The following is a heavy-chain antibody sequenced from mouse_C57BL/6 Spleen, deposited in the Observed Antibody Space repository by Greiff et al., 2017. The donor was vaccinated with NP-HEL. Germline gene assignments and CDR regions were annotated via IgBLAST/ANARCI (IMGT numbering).Heavy chain of an antibody. CDR1: GYTFTSYW. CDR2: INPSSGYT. Sequence: VQLQQSGAELAKPGASVKLSCKASGYTFTSYWMHWVNQRPGQGLEWIGYINPSSGYTKYNQKFKDKATLTADKSSSTAYMQLSSLTYEDSAVYYCARGLYYDSSHFDYWGQGTTLTVSS. CDR3: ARGLYYDSSHFDY. J-gene: IGHJ2*01. V-gene: IGHV1-7*01. D-gene: IGHD2-4*01.